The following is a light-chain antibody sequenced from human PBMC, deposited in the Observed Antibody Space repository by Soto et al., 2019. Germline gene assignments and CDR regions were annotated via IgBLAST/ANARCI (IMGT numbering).Light chain of an antibody. Sequence: DIQMIQSPSSLSASVGDRVTITCQASQEISNYLNWYQQKPGKAPKLLIYDASNLERGVPSRFSGRGSGTDFTFTISSLQPEDFGTYYCQQYDHLPRTFGRGTKVDIK. CDR1: QEISNY. V-gene: IGKV1-33*01. J-gene: IGKJ1*01. CDR3: QQYDHLPRT. CDR2: DAS.